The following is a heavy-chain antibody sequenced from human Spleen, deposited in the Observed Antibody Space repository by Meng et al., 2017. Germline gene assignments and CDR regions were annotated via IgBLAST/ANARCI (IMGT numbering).Heavy chain of an antibody. D-gene: IGHD2-15*01. CDR1: GFTVSSNH. CDR2: IYSGGRT. CDR3: AKWANAALAF. V-gene: IGHV3-53*01. Sequence: GESLKIACAASGFTVSSNHMSWVRQAPGKGLEWVSLIYSGGRTFYADSVKGRFTISRDNAMESLYLQIISLRAEDTAVYYCAKWANAALAFWGQGTVVTVSS. J-gene: IGHJ4*02.